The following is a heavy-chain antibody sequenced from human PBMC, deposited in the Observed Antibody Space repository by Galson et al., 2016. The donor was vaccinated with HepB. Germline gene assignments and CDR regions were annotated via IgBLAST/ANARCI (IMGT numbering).Heavy chain of an antibody. J-gene: IGHJ4*02. CDR2: ISGSGGST. CDR3: AKQVAVYPTSSPPLV. D-gene: IGHD6-19*01. V-gene: IGHV3-23*01. CDR1: GFTLSTCA. Sequence: SLRLSCAASGFTLSTCAMSWVRQAPGKGLEWVSAISGSGGSTYYADSVKGRFTISRDNSKNTLYLQMNSLRAEDTAVYYCAKQVAVYPTSSPPLVWGQGTLVTVSS.